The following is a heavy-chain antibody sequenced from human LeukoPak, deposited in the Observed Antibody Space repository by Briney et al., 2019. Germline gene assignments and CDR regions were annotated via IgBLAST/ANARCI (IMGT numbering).Heavy chain of an antibody. CDR3: ATTELFDAFDI. CDR1: GGSISSYY. J-gene: IGHJ3*02. V-gene: IGHV4-59*01. CDR2: IYYSGST. D-gene: IGHD1-1*01. Sequence: SETLSLTCTVSGGSISSYYWSWIRQPPGKGLEWIGYIYYSGSTNYNPSLKSRVTISVDTSKNQFSLKLSSVTAADTAVYYCATTELFDAFDIWGQGTMVTVSS.